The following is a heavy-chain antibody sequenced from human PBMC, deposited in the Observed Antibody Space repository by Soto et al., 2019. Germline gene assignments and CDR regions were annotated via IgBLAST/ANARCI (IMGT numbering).Heavy chain of an antibody. CDR2: ISSSSSYI. V-gene: IGHV3-21*01. Sequence: GGSLRLSCAASGFTFSSYGMNWVRQAPGKGLEWVSSISSSSSYIYYADSVKGRFTISRDNAKNSLYLQMNSLRAEDTAVYYCARDRSVWSGYSFDYWGQGTLVTVSS. CDR1: GFTFSSYG. D-gene: IGHD3-3*01. J-gene: IGHJ4*02. CDR3: ARDRSVWSGYSFDY.